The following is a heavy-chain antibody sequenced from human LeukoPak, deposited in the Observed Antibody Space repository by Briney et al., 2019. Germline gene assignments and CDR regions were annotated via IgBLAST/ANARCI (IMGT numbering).Heavy chain of an antibody. D-gene: IGHD1-26*01. CDR1: GYTFRDYY. J-gene: IGHJ4*02. Sequence: ASVKVSCKASGYTFRDYYMHWVRQAPGQGLEWMAWGSGNSGATGYARKFQGRVTVTRDTSISTAYMELSSLRSDDTAVYYFVRFYGRAYYQLDYGGRGPGVTFSS. CDR3: VRFYGRAYYQLDY. V-gene: IGHV1-2*02. CDR2: GSGNSGAT.